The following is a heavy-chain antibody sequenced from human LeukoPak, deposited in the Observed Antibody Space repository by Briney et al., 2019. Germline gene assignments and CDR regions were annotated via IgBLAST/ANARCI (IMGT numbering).Heavy chain of an antibody. CDR2: IRSKAYGGTT. CDR3: TKWLASDY. J-gene: IGHJ4*02. Sequence: GGSLRLSCTASGFTFGDYAMTWARQAPGKGLEWVGFIRSKAYGGTTEYAASVKGRFSISRDDSKSIAYLQMNSLKTEDTAVYYCTKWLASDYWGQGTLVTVSS. V-gene: IGHV3-49*04. CDR1: GFTFGDYA. D-gene: IGHD6-19*01.